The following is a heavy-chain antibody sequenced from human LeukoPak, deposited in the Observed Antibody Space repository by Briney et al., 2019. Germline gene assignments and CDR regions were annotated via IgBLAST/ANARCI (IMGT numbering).Heavy chain of an antibody. CDR1: GGSTSSSLYY. Sequence: SETLSLTCTVSGGSTSSSLYYWGWVRQPPGKGLEGIGSMHYSGSTYYNPSLKSRATISVDTSRNKFSLRLSFVTATDTAVYYCARQIVGDTYFDYWGQGTLVTVSS. V-gene: IGHV4-39*01. D-gene: IGHD1-26*01. CDR2: MHYSGST. CDR3: ARQIVGDTYFDY. J-gene: IGHJ4*02.